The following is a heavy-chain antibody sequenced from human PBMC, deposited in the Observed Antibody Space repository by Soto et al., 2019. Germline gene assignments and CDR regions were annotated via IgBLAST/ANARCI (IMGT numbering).Heavy chain of an antibody. J-gene: IGHJ5*02. CDR2: VYYNGFT. V-gene: IGHV4-39*01. CDR3: ARQDDFWSGSNWFDP. CDR1: GGSITSSNYY. D-gene: IGHD3-3*01. Sequence: QLQLQQSGPGLAKPSEILSLTCTVSGGSITSSNYYWGWIRQPPGKGLEWIGNVYYNGFTYYNPSLKSRVTISVDTSKKHFSLKLTSVTAADTAVYYCARQDDFWSGSNWFDPWGQGTLVTVSS.